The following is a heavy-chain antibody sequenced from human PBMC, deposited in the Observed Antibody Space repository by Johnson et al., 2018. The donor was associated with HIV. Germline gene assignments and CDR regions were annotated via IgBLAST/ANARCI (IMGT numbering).Heavy chain of an antibody. D-gene: IGHD1-1*01. CDR2: IRYDETEK. J-gene: IGHJ3*01. CDR3: ATPTGSDAFDV. CDR1: GFIFSSYG. Sequence: QVQLVESGGGVVQPGGSLRLSCAASGFIFSSYGMHWARQAPGKGLEWVAFIRYDETEKYYADSVKGRFTISRDHSKSTLFLHMNTLRVEDTAVYYCATPTGSDAFDVWGQGTLVTVSS. V-gene: IGHV3-30*02.